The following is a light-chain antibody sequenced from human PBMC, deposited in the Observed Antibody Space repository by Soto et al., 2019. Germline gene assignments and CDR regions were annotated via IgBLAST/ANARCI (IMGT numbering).Light chain of an antibody. CDR1: QSVLFSSNNKDY. J-gene: IGKJ2*01. CDR3: QQYRAIPRT. CDR2: WAS. Sequence: DIVMTQSPDSLAVSLGERATINCKSSQSVLFSSNNKDYLAWYQQRPGQPPKLLIYWASTRESGVPDRFSGSGSGTDFTLTISSLQAEDVAVYYCQQYRAIPRTFGQGTKLEI. V-gene: IGKV4-1*01.